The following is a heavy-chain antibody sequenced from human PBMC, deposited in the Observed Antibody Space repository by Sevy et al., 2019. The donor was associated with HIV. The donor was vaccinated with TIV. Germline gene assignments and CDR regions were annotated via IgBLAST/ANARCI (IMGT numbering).Heavy chain of an antibody. Sequence: GGYLRLSCAASGFTFSSYAMSWVRQAPGKGLEWVSAISGSGGSTYYADSVKGRFTISRDNSKNTLYLQMNSLRAEDTAVYYCAPDVLVVAATEPYWGHGTLVTVSS. CDR3: APDVLVVAATEPY. D-gene: IGHD2-15*01. J-gene: IGHJ4*01. CDR2: ISGSGGST. CDR1: GFTFSSYA. V-gene: IGHV3-23*01.